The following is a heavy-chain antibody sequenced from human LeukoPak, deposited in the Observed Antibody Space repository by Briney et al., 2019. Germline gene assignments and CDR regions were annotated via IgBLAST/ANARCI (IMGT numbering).Heavy chain of an antibody. CDR3: ARSEEELSHWDY. CDR1: GFTFSSYA. Sequence: PGGSLRLSCAASGFTFSSYAMHWVRQAPGKGLEWVAVISYDGSNKYYADSVKGRFTISRDNSKNTLYLQMNSLRAEDTAAYYCARSEEELSHWDYWGQGTLVTVSS. J-gene: IGHJ4*02. CDR2: ISYDGSNK. D-gene: IGHD1-26*01. V-gene: IGHV3-30*01.